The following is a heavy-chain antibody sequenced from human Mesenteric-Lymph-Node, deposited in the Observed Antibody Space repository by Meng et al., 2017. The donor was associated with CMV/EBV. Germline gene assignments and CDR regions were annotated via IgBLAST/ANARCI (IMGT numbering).Heavy chain of an antibody. V-gene: IGHV3-20*03. CDR3: VRGAITGSTRAGPRFDY. Sequence: DNYGVSGGRQATGKGMECGASINWSGGRRRYADSVRGRFTIHRDNAENSLYLQMDSLRVEDTAFYYCVRGAITGSTRAGPRFDYWGQGTLVTVSS. CDR1: DNYG. D-gene: IGHD1-7*01. CDR2: INWSGGRR. J-gene: IGHJ4*02.